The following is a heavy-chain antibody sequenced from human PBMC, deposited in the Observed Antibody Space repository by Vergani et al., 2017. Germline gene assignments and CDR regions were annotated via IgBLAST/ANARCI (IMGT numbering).Heavy chain of an antibody. CDR3: ARHEVWAAVAWFDP. D-gene: IGHD6-19*01. CDR1: GGSISSSSYY. V-gene: IGHV4-39*01. J-gene: IGHJ5*02. Sequence: QLQLQESGPGLVKPSETLSLTCTVSGGSISSSSYYWGWIRQPPGKGLEWIGSIYYSGSTYYNPSLKSRVTISVDTSKNQFSLKLSSVTAADTAVYYCARHEVWAAVAWFDPWGQGTLVTVSS. CDR2: IYYSGST.